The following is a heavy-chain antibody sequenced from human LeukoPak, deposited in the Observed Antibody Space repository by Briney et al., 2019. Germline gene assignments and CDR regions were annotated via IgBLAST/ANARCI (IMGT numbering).Heavy chain of an antibody. CDR3: AGSVPAPKEFAH. Sequence: SETLSLTCTVSNGSISTYYWSWIRQPPGKGLEWIGYIYSGEPTNSNPSLKSRVTISVDTSKNQFSLKLSSVTAADTAVYYCAGSVPAPKEFAHWGQGTLVTVSS. CDR1: NGSISTYY. J-gene: IGHJ4*02. V-gene: IGHV4-4*09. CDR2: IYSGEPT. D-gene: IGHD1-1*01.